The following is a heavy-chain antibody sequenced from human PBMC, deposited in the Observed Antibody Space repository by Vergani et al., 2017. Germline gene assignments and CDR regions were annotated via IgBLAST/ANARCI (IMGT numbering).Heavy chain of an antibody. D-gene: IGHD1-1*01. CDR2: ISSSSSYI. Sequence: EVQLLESGGGLVQPGGSLRLSCAASGFTFSSYAMSWVRQAPGKGLEWVSSISSSSSYIYYADSVKGRFTISRDNAKNSLYLQMNSLRAEDTAVYYCARETETAACDIWGQGTMVTVSS. V-gene: IGHV3-21*01. J-gene: IGHJ3*02. CDR1: GFTFSSYA. CDR3: ARETETAACDI.